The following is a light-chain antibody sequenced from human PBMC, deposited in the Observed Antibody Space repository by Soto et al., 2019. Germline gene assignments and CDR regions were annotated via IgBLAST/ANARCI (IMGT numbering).Light chain of an antibody. J-gene: IGKJ2*01. Sequence: DIQMTQSPSTLSASVGDRVTITCRASQSVNKWLAWYQQKPGRAPNLVIYDASTLQTSVTSTFSRSGSGTEFSLTISSLQPDDFGTYYCQQYQSWPYTFGQGTKLEIK. CDR1: QSVNKW. CDR3: QQYQSWPYT. V-gene: IGKV1-5*01. CDR2: DAS.